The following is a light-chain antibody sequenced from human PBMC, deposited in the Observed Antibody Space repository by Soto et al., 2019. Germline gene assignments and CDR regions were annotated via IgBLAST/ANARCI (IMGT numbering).Light chain of an antibody. J-gene: IGLJ1*01. CDR1: TSDVGGYNY. CDR2: EVS. CDR3: LSKKSSISYA. Sequence: QSALTQPASVSGSPGQSITISCTGTTSDVGGYNYVSWYQQHPGKVPKLLILEVSNRPSGVSNRFSGSKSGNTASLTISGLQAEDEADYYCLSKKSSISYAFGNGTKVTVL. V-gene: IGLV2-14*01.